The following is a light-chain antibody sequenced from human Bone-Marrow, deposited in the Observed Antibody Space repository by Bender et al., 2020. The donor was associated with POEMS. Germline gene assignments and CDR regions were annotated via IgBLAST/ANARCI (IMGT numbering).Light chain of an antibody. J-gene: IGLJ2*01. CDR3: SSYAGSKLIPELV. CDR1: GSNIGGYP. CDR2: TNN. Sequence: QSALTQPRSVSGTPGQRVTISCSGSGSNIGGYPVNWYQQLPGTAPRLLIYTNNERPSGVPDRFSGSKSGTSASLAITGLQSDDEADYYCSSYAGSKLIPELVFGGGTKLTVL. V-gene: IGLV1-44*01.